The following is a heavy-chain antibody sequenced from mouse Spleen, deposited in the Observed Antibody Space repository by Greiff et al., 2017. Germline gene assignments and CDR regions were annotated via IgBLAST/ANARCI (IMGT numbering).Heavy chain of an antibody. J-gene: IGHJ3*01. Sequence: VKLLESGAELARPGASVKLSCKASGYTFTSYGISWVKQRTGQGLEWIGEIYPRSGNTYYNEKFKGKATLTADKSSSTAYMELRSLTSEDSAVYFCAREDPFAYWGQGTLVTVSA. CDR3: AREDPFAY. CDR2: IYPRSGNT. V-gene: IGHV1-81*01. CDR1: GYTFTSYG.